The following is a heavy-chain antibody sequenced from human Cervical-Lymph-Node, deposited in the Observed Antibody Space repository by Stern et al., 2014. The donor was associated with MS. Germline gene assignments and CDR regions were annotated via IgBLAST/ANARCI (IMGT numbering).Heavy chain of an antibody. CDR2: IYPGDSDT. V-gene: IGHV5-51*01. CDR3: ARDYGDYAFDY. J-gene: IGHJ4*02. D-gene: IGHD4-17*01. Sequence: EVQLVESGAEVKKPWESLKISCKGSGYSFTANWIAWVRQMPGKGLEWMGIIYPGDSDTRYSLSFQGQVTISADKSISTAYLQWSSLKASDTAMYYCARDYGDYAFDYWGQGTLVTVSS. CDR1: GYSFTANW.